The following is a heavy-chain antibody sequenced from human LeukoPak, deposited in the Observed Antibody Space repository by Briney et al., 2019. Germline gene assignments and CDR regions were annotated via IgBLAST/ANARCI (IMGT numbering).Heavy chain of an antibody. CDR1: GYTFSDYD. V-gene: IGHV1-8*01. CDR3: ARSKVTTFDFAY. CDR2: MNPNSGNT. Sequence: ASVKVSCKPSGYTFSDYDINWVRQATGQGLEWMGWMNPNSGNTAYAQKFQGRVTMTRNTSISTAYMELSYLRSEDTAVYYCARSKVTTFDFAYWGQGTLVTVSS. J-gene: IGHJ4*02. D-gene: IGHD2/OR15-2a*01.